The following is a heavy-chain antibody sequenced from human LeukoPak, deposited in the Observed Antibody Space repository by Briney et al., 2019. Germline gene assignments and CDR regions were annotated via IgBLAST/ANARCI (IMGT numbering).Heavy chain of an antibody. J-gene: IGHJ5*02. Sequence: GGSLRLSCAASGFTFCSYWMHWVRQAPGEGLGWGSRIYNDGIGTNYADSVKSRFTISRDNAKNTLYLKMNSLRAEDKAVYYCARDCSSTSCYRSGIDPWGQGTLVTVSS. D-gene: IGHD2-2*01. V-gene: IGHV3-74*01. CDR1: GFTFCSYW. CDR3: ARDCSSTSCYRSGIDP. CDR2: IYNDGIGT.